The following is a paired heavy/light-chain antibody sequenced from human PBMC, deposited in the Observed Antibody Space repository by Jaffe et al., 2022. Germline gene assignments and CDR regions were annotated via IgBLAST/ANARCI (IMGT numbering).Heavy chain of an antibody. CDR2: IYTSGST. V-gene: IGHV4-61*02. D-gene: IGHD2-15*01. J-gene: IGHJ3*02. CDR1: GGSISSGSYY. Sequence: QVQLQESGPGLVKPSQTLSLTCTVSGGSISSGSYYWSWIRQPAGKGLEWIGRIYTSGSTNYNPSLKSRVTISVDTSKNQFSLKLSSVTAADTAVYYCARDLDVVVVAATWDHDAFDIWGQGTMVTVSS. CDR3: ARDLDVVVVAATWDHDAFDI.
Light chain of an antibody. CDR1: SSNIGSNY. Sequence: QSVLTQPPSASGTPGQRVTISCSGSSSNIGSNYVYWYQQLPGTAPKLLIYRNNQRPSGVPDRFSGSKSGTSASLAISGLRSEDEADYYCAAWDDSHYVVFGGGTKLTVL. CDR2: RNN. CDR3: AAWDDSHYVV. V-gene: IGLV1-47*01. J-gene: IGLJ2*01.